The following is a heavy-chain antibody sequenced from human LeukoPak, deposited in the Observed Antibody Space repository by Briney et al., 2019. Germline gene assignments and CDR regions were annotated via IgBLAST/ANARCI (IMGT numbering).Heavy chain of an antibody. Sequence: PSETLSLTCTVSGASVSSGSYHWSCIRQAPGQGLVWIGYMYYSGRYNYDPTLKRRVTTSEDTTKTQFLLNIITVTAADTAVYCCAMVRITTTFYCDYWGQGTLVSVSS. V-gene: IGHV4-61*01. CDR1: GASVSSGSYH. J-gene: IGHJ4*02. CDR2: MYYSGRY. D-gene: IGHD2-21*01. CDR3: AMVRITTTFYCDY.